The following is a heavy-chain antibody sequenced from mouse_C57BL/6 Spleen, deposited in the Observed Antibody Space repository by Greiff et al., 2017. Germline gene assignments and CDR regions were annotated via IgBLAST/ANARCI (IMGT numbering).Heavy chain of an antibody. D-gene: IGHD2-13*01. CDR1: GYTFTSYW. Sequence: QVQLQQPGAELVRPGTSVKLSCKASGYTFTSYWMPWVKQRPGQGLEWIGVIDPSDSYTNYNQKFKGKATLTVDTSSSTAYMQLSSLTSEDSAVYYCARGLLRAMDYWGQGTSVTVSS. CDR2: IDPSDSYT. CDR3: ARGLLRAMDY. V-gene: IGHV1-59*01. J-gene: IGHJ4*01.